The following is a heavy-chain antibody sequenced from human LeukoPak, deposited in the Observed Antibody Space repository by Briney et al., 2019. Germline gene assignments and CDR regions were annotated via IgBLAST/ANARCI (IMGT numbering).Heavy chain of an antibody. D-gene: IGHD2-2*01. CDR2: VIPNSGGT. CDR3: ARDGPYCSSTSCFLFDP. V-gene: IGHV1-2*02. CDR1: GYTFTGYY. Sequence: ASVKVSCKASGYTFTGYYMHWVRQAPGQGLEWMGWVIPNSGGTNYAQKFQGRVTMTRDTSIRTVYMELSRLGSDDTAVYYCARDGPYCSSTSCFLFDPWGQGTLVTVSS. J-gene: IGHJ5*02.